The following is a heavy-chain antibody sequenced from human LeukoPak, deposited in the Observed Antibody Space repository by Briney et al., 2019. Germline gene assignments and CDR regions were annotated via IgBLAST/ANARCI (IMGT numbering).Heavy chain of an antibody. CDR3: ARAPSGSASDGASDL. Sequence: TLSLTCTVSGGSITTGVYYWTWIRQHPGKGLEWIGYIYHSGSTHYNPSLKSRVTMSIDTSRNQFSLKLSSVTAADTAVYYCARAPSGSASDGASDLWGQGTMVTVSS. D-gene: IGHD2-15*01. J-gene: IGHJ3*01. CDR2: IYHSGST. CDR1: GGSITTGVYY. V-gene: IGHV4-30-4*08.